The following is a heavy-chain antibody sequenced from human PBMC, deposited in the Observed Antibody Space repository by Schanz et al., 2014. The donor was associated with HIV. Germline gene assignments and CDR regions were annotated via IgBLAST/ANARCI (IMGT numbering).Heavy chain of an antibody. Sequence: QVQLVESGGGVVQPGRSLRLSCAASGFTFSSYGMHWVRQAPGKGLEWVAVKWYDGSNKYYADSVKGRFTISRDNSKKTLYLQMNSLRAEDTAMYYCAKDQGDITGTPFDYWGQGTLVTVSS. V-gene: IGHV3-33*06. CDR1: GFTFSSYG. J-gene: IGHJ4*02. CDR2: KWYDGSNK. CDR3: AKDQGDITGTPFDY. D-gene: IGHD1-20*01.